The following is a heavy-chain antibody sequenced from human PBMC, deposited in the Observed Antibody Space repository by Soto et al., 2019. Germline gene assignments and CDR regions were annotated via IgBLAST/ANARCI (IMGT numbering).Heavy chain of an antibody. V-gene: IGHV4-4*07. CDR2: IYASGTT. D-gene: IGHD6-19*01. J-gene: IGHJ4*02. CDR1: GGSISSYY. Sequence: QVQLQESGPGLVKPSETLSLTCTVSGGSISSYYWNWIRQPAGKGLEWIGQIYASGTTNYNPSLKSRVTRSVDTSKNQFSLNGSSVTAADTALYYCARGPPIDSSAWYVNYWGQGTLVTVSS. CDR3: ARGPPIDSSAWYVNY.